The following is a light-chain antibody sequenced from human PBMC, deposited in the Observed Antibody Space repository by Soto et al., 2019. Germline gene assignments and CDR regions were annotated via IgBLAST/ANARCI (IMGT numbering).Light chain of an antibody. J-gene: IGLJ2*01. V-gene: IGLV1-51*02. Sequence: QSVLTQPPSVSAAPGQKVTISCSGSSSNIGSKFVSWYQHLPGTAPKLLIYENIKRRSGIPDRFSGSKSGTSATLGITGLQSGDEADYYCGTWDNSLSTGVFGGGPKLTVL. CDR3: GTWDNSLSTGV. CDR2: ENI. CDR1: SSNIGSKF.